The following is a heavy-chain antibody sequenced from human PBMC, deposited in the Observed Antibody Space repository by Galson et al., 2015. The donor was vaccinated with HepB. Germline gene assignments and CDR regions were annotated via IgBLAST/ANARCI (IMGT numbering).Heavy chain of an antibody. D-gene: IGHD3-10*01. J-gene: IGHJ4*02. CDR1: GGSISSGGYS. V-gene: IGHV4-30-2*01. CDR3: ARVSPYGSGSYVPYYFDD. Sequence: TLSLTCAVSGGSISSGGYSWSWIRQPPGKGLEWMGNIYHSGTPYYNPSLKSRVTMSIDTSKNQFSLRLTSVTAADTAVYYCARVSPYGSGSYVPYYFDDWGQGTLVTVSS. CDR2: IYHSGTP.